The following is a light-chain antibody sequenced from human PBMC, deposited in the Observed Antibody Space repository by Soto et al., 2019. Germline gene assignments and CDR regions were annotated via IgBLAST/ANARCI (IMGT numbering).Light chain of an antibody. J-gene: IGLJ1*01. CDR3: SSYTNTSTLV. Sequence: QSVLTQPASVSGSPGQPITISCAGTSSDLGAYKYVSWYQQHPDKAPKLILYEVSRRPSGVSNRFSGSKSGNTASLTISGLLAEDEADYSCSSYTNTSTLVFGTGTKV. CDR1: SSDLGAYKY. CDR2: EVS. V-gene: IGLV2-14*03.